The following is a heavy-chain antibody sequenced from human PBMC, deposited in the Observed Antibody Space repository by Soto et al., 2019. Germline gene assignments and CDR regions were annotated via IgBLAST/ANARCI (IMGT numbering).Heavy chain of an antibody. D-gene: IGHD3-3*01. J-gene: IGHJ5*02. CDR3: AKDIADFWSGYGGWFDP. Sequence: EVQLVESGGGLVQPGRSLRLSCAASGFTFDDYAMHWVRQAPGKGLEWDSGISWNSGSIGYADSVKGRFTISRDNAKNSLYLQMNSLRAEDTALYYCAKDIADFWSGYGGWFDPWGQGTLVTVSS. CDR1: GFTFDDYA. V-gene: IGHV3-9*01. CDR2: ISWNSGSI.